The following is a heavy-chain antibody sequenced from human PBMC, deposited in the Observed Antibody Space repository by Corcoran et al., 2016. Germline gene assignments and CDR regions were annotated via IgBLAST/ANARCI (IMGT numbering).Heavy chain of an antibody. J-gene: IGHJ4*02. Sequence: QVQLQQWGAGLLKPSETLSLTCAVYGGSFSGYYWSWIRQPPGKGLEWIGEINHSGSTNYNPSLKSRVTISVDTSKNQFSLKLSSVTAADTAVYYCARGRGRYCSGGSCYSYYWGQGTLVTVAS. D-gene: IGHD2-15*01. V-gene: IGHV4-34*01. CDR2: INHSGST. CDR3: ARGRGRYCSGGSCYSYY. CDR1: GGSFSGYY.